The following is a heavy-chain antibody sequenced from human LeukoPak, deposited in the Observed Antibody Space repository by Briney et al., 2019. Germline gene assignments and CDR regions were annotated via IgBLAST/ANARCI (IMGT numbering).Heavy chain of an antibody. V-gene: IGHV4-34*01. Sequence: SETLSLTCAVYGGSFSGYYWSWIRQPPGRGLEWIGEINHSGSTNYNPSLKSRVTISVDTSKNQFSLKLSSVTAADTAVYYCARATPFDYWGQRTLVTVSS. CDR3: ARATPFDY. CDR1: GGSFSGYY. J-gene: IGHJ4*02. CDR2: INHSGST.